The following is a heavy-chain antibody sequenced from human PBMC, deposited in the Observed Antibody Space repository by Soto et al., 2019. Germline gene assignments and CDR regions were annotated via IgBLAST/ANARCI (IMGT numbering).Heavy chain of an antibody. D-gene: IGHD2-15*01. J-gene: IGHJ6*02. CDR2: ILSNDEE. CDR1: GFSLSDADVG. Sequence: QVTLKESGLVPVKPTETLTLTCTVSGFSLSDADVGVAWIRQPPGKALEWLAHILSNDEEVFSSSLRTRLTISKDTSRSQVVLTMSNMEPVDTATYYCARIRGYCSGGSCYFYYFAMDVWGQGTTVTVS. V-gene: IGHV2-26*01. CDR3: ARIRGYCSGGSCYFYYFAMDV.